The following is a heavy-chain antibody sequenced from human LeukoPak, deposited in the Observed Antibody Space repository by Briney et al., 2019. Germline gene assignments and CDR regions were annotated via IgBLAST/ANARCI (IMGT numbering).Heavy chain of an antibody. J-gene: IGHJ4*02. Sequence: GGSLRLSCAASGFTFSSYWMSWVRQAPGKGLEWVANIKQDGSEKYYVDSVKGRFTISRDNARNSLYLQMNSLRAEDTAVYYCARGRVVVVPAAIYYWGQGTLVTVSS. CDR2: IKQDGSEK. CDR3: ARGRVVVVPAAIYY. V-gene: IGHV3-7*03. CDR1: GFTFSSYW. D-gene: IGHD2-2*01.